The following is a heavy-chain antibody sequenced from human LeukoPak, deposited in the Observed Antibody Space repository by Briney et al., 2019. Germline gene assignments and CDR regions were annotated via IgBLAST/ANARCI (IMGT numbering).Heavy chain of an antibody. V-gene: IGHV5-51*01. CDR2: IYPGDSDT. Sequence: GESLKTSCKGSGYSFTSYWIGWARPMPGKGLEWMGIIYPGDSDTRYSPSFQGQVTISADESIITAYLQWSSLKASDTAMYYCARAYYDSSGSRAFDIWGQGTIVTVSS. D-gene: IGHD3-22*01. CDR1: GYSFTSYW. CDR3: ARAYYDSSGSRAFDI. J-gene: IGHJ3*02.